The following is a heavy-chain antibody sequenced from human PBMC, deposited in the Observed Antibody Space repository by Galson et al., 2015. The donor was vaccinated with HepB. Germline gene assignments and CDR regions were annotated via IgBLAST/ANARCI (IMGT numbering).Heavy chain of an antibody. CDR2: INPNDGAT. CDR1: GYTFTSYY. V-gene: IGHV1-46*01. CDR3: ARELVATYYFDY. J-gene: IGHJ4*02. Sequence: SVKVSCKASGYTFTSYYMHWVRQAPGQGLEWMGIINPNDGATSYPQKFQGRVTMTRDTSTSTVYMDLSSLRSEDTAVYYCARELVATYYFDYWGQATLVTVSS. D-gene: IGHD2-15*01.